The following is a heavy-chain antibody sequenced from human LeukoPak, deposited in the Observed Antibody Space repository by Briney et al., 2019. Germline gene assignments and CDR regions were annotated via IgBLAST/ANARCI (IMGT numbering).Heavy chain of an antibody. Sequence: KPSETLSLTCTVSGGSISGHYWSWIRQPPGKGLEWIGHIHDSGRTSYNPSLKSRVTMSVDTSKNQFSLNLSSVTAADTAVYFCARVSTTLDSAGYRKDFDYWGQGTLVTVSS. J-gene: IGHJ4*02. CDR2: IHDSGRT. CDR1: GGSISGHY. D-gene: IGHD3-22*01. V-gene: IGHV4-59*11. CDR3: ARVSTTLDSAGYRKDFDY.